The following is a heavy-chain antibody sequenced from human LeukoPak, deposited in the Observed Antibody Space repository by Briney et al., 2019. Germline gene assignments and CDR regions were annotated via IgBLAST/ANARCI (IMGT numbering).Heavy chain of an antibody. D-gene: IGHD2-15*01. CDR1: GYTFTSYY. V-gene: IGHV1-46*01. CDR3: ARAMLKRGHCSGGSCYSAFDI. Sequence: ASVKVSCKASGYTFTSYYMHWVRQAPGQGLEWMGIINPSGGSTSYAQKFQGRVTITRDTSTSTVYMELSSLRSEDTAVYYCARAMLKRGHCSGGSCYSAFDIWGQGTMVTVSS. J-gene: IGHJ3*02. CDR2: INPSGGST.